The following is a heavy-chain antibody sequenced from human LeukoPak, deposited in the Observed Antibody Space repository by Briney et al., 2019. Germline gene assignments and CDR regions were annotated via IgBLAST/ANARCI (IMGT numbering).Heavy chain of an antibody. CDR2: ISYDGSNK. Sequence: GGSLRLSCAASGFTFSSYGMHWVRQAPGKGLEWVAVISYDGSNKYYADSVKGRFTISRDNSKNTLYLQMNSLRAEDTAVYYCAKLGSSGYFSDYWSQGTLVTVSS. CDR3: AKLGSSGYFSDY. D-gene: IGHD3-22*01. V-gene: IGHV3-30*18. CDR1: GFTFSSYG. J-gene: IGHJ4*02.